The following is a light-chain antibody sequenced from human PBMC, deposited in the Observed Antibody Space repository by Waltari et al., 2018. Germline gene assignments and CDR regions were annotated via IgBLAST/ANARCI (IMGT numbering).Light chain of an antibody. CDR2: VNN. Sequence: QSVLTQPPSVSGAPGQRVTISCTGSSSNIGAGHDVHWYQHLPGTAPKLLIYVNNKRPAGVPDRFSGSKSGTSASLGITGLQAEDEADYYCQSYDSSLGGSRVFGTGTKVTVL. J-gene: IGLJ1*01. CDR1: SSNIGAGHD. CDR3: QSYDSSLGGSRV. V-gene: IGLV1-40*01.